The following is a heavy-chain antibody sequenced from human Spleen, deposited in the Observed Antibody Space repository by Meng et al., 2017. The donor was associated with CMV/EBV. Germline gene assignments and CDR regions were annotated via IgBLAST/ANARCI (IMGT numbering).Heavy chain of an antibody. CDR1: GFTFSTSW. V-gene: IGHV3-7*01. CDR2: IREDGSSK. CDR3: ARRREYYDSSGRDYFDY. Sequence: GESLKISCAASGFTFSTSWMSWVRQAPGKGLEWVANIREDGSSKYYADPVKGRFTISRDNAKNSLFLQMSSLRAEDTAMYYCARRREYYDSSGRDYFDYWGQGTLVTVSS. J-gene: IGHJ4*02. D-gene: IGHD3-22*01.